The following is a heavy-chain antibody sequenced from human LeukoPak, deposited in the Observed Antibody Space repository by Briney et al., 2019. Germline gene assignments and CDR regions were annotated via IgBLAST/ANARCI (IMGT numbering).Heavy chain of an antibody. Sequence: GESLKISCKGSEYRFNTYWIAWVRQMPGKGLEWMGIIYPGDSDPRYRPSFQGQVNISADKSISTAYLQWNSLKASDTAMYYCARVHDGSGYYWYFDLWGRGTLVTVSS. CDR3: ARVHDGSGYYWYFDL. D-gene: IGHD3-22*01. J-gene: IGHJ2*01. CDR1: EYRFNTYW. CDR2: IYPGDSDP. V-gene: IGHV5-51*01.